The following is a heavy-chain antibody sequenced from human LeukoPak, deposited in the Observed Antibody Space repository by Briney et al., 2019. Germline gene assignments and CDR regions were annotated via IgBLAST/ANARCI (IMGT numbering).Heavy chain of an antibody. CDR3: AREVGLGNFDY. Sequence: PGGSLRLSCAAFGFILGDYGMHWVRQAPGKGLEWVAVISYDGSKKIYADSVKGRFTISRDNAKNSLYLQMNSLRAEDTAVYYCAREVGLGNFDYWGQGTLVTVSS. CDR2: ISYDGSKK. V-gene: IGHV3-30*03. J-gene: IGHJ4*02. CDR1: GFILGDYG. D-gene: IGHD7-27*01.